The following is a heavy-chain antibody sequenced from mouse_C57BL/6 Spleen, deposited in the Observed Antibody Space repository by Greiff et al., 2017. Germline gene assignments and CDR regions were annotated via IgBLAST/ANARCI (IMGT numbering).Heavy chain of an antibody. CDR2: ISSGGSYT. Sequence: EVQVVESGGDLVKPGGSLKLSCAASGFTFSSYGMSWVRQTPDQRLEWVATISSGGSYTYYPDSVKGRFTISRDNAKNTLYLQMSSLKSEDTAMYYCARHEEAQEAMDYWGQGTSVTVSS. CDR1: GFTFSSYG. V-gene: IGHV5-6*01. J-gene: IGHJ4*01. CDR3: ARHEEAQEAMDY.